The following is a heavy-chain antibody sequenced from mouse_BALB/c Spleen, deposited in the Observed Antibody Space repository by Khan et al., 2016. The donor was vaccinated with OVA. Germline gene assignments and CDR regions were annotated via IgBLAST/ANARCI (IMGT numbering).Heavy chain of an antibody. Sequence: VQLKESGPGLVKPSQSLSLTCTVTGYSITSGYGWNWIRQFPGNKLEWMGYISYSGSTNYNPSLKSRISFTRDTSKNQFFLKLNAVTTEDTATYYCARTARIKYWGQGTTLTVSS. CDR2: ISYSGST. V-gene: IGHV3-2*02. CDR3: ARTARIKY. D-gene: IGHD1-2*01. J-gene: IGHJ2*01. CDR1: GYSITSGYG.